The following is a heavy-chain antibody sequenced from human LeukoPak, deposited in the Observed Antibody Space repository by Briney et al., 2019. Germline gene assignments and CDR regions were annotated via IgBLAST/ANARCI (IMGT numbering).Heavy chain of an antibody. Sequence: PGGSLRLSCAASGFTFSSYTMTWVRQAPGKGLEWVAVISYDGSNKYYADSVKGRFTISRDNSKNTLYLQMNSLRAEDRAVYYCASTYASGSYPFDYWGQGTLVTVSS. V-gene: IGHV3-30*04. CDR1: GFTFSSYT. CDR3: ASTYASGSYPFDY. CDR2: ISYDGSNK. J-gene: IGHJ4*02. D-gene: IGHD3-10*01.